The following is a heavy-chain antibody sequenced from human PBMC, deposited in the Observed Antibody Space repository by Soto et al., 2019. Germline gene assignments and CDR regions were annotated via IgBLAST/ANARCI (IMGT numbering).Heavy chain of an antibody. D-gene: IGHD2-15*01. CDR3: ARDSRINFCIGGGCHAYFDS. Sequence: EVQLVESGGGLVQPGGPLRLSCAASGFTLSDYSMDWVRQAPGKGLEWVGRTRNKVNFYTTGYAASVKGRFTIARDDSQDSLYLPMNSLKTEDTAVDFCARDSRINFCIGGGCHAYFDSWGPGTLVTVSS. V-gene: IGHV3-72*01. CDR2: TRNKVNFYTT. CDR1: GFTLSDYS. J-gene: IGHJ4*02.